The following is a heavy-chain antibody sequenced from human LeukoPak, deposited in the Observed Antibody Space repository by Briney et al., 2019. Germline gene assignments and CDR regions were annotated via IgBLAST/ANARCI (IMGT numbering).Heavy chain of an antibody. Sequence: GASVKVSCKVSGYTLTELSMHWVRQAPGKGLEWMGGFDPEDVETIYAQKFQGWVTMTRDTSISTAYMELSSLRSEDTAVYYCARTDAFDIWGQGTMVTVSS. CDR2: FDPEDVET. J-gene: IGHJ3*02. CDR3: ARTDAFDI. V-gene: IGHV1-24*01. D-gene: IGHD1-1*01. CDR1: GYTLTELS.